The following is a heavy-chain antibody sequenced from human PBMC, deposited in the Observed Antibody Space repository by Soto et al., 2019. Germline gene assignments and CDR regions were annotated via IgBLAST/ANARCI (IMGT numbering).Heavy chain of an antibody. CDR1: GFTFSSYC. D-gene: IGHD6-6*01. CDR2: ISSSSFSI. CDR3: ARNESSNIYGMDV. V-gene: IGHV3-21*01. Sequence: EVQLVESGGGLVKPGGSLRLSCAASGFTFSSYCMNWVRQAPGKGLEWVSSISSSSFSINYADSVKGRFSISRDNAQNSLHLQMNNLRAEDTAVYYCARNESSNIYGMDVWGQGTTVTVSS. J-gene: IGHJ6*02.